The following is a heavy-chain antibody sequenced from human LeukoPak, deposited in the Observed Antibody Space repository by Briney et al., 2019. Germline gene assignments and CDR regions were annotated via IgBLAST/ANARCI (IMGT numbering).Heavy chain of an antibody. J-gene: IGHJ4*02. V-gene: IGHV3-7*05. D-gene: IGHD3-10*01. CDR3: ATCGAEWFGKSRADY. CDR1: GFTFSSNC. CDR2: IKQDGGEK. Sequence: GGSLILSCVVSGFTFSSNCMSWVRQAPGKGLEWVANIKQDGGEKYYVDSVKGRFTISRDNAKNSLYLQMSSLTADDTAVYYCATCGAEWFGKSRADYWGQGTLVTVSS.